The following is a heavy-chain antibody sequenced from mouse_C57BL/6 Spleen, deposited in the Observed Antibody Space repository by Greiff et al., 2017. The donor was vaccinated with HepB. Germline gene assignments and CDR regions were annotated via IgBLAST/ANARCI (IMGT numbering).Heavy chain of an antibody. J-gene: IGHJ1*03. CDR2: IDPETGGT. Sequence: VQLQESGAELVRPGASVTLSCKASGYTFTDYEMHWVKQTPVHGLEWIGAIDPETGGTAYNQKFKGKAILTADKSSSTAYMELRSLTSEDSAVYYCTRSFGDVWGTGTTVTVSS. V-gene: IGHV1-15*01. CDR1: GYTFTDYE. D-gene: IGHD1-2*01. CDR3: TRSFGDV.